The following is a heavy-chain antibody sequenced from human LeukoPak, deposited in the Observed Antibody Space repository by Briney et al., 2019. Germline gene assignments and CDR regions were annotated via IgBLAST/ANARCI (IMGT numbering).Heavy chain of an antibody. CDR3: ARPNYDLLTGYYPLLDV. V-gene: IGHV1-8*01. CDR2: MNPNSGYT. Sequence: GASVKVSCKASGYTFTSYDINWVRQATGQELEWMGWMNPNSGYTGYAQKFQGRVTMTRNTSISTAYMELSSLRSEDTAVYYCARPNYDLLTGYYPLLDVWGQGTTVTVSS. J-gene: IGHJ6*02. CDR1: GYTFTSYD. D-gene: IGHD3-9*01.